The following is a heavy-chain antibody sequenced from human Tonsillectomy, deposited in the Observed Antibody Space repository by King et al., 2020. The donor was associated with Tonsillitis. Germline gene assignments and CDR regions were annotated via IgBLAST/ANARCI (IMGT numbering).Heavy chain of an antibody. V-gene: IGHV4-61*02. D-gene: IGHD3-9*01. J-gene: IGHJ2*01. Sequence: VQLQESGPGLVKPSQTLSLTCTVSGGSISSGSYYWSWIRQPAGKGLEWIGRIYTSGSSNYNPSLKSRVTMSVDTSKNQFSLKLSSVTAADTAVYYCARAVGLRYFDWLAWYFDLWGRGTLVTVSS. CDR1: GGSISSGSYY. CDR2: IYTSGSS. CDR3: ARAVGLRYFDWLAWYFDL.